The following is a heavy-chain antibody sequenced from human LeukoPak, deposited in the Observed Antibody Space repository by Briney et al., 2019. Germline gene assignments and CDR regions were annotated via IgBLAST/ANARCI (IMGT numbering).Heavy chain of an antibody. Sequence: PGGSLRLSCAVSGLPFGSYGMTWVRQAPGKGLEWVSSITGNGVYTYYAGSVKGRFTISRDKSKSTLSLQMNSLRAEDTAVYYCAKSYCGGDCGWGPGTLVTVSS. CDR3: AKSYCGGDCG. V-gene: IGHV3-23*01. D-gene: IGHD2-21*02. CDR2: ITGNGVYT. J-gene: IGHJ4*02. CDR1: GLPFGSYG.